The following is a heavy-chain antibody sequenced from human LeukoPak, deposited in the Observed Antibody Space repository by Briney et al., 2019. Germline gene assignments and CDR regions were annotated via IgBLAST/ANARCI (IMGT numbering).Heavy chain of an antibody. CDR1: GYTFTTYP. Sequence: GASVKVSCKASGYTFTTYPMDWVRQAAGQGLEWMGLIDTNTGNPRYAQGFTGRFVFSLDTSVSTAYLQISSLKAEDTAVYYCARESQLLWFGELFSYFDYWGQGTLVTVSS. D-gene: IGHD3-10*01. V-gene: IGHV7-4-1*02. CDR3: ARESQLLWFGELFSYFDY. J-gene: IGHJ4*02. CDR2: IDTNTGNP.